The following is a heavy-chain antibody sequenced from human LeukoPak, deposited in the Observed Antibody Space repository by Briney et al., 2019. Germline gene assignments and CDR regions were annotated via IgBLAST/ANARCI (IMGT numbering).Heavy chain of an antibody. Sequence: ASVTVSCTASGYTFISYGIGWVRQAPGQGLEWMGWISAYNDNTNYAQKLQGRVTMTTDTSTSTAYMELRSLRSDDTAVYYCARVWGSGWPLYYYYYGMDVWGQGTTVTVSS. CDR1: GYTFISYG. J-gene: IGHJ6*02. V-gene: IGHV1-18*01. CDR2: ISAYNDNT. CDR3: ARVWGSGWPLYYYYYGMDV. D-gene: IGHD6-19*01.